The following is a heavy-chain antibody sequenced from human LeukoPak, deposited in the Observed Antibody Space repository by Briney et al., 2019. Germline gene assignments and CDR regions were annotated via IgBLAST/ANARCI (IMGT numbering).Heavy chain of an antibody. V-gene: IGHV1-46*01. CDR1: GYTFTSYY. J-gene: IGHJ4*02. Sequence: GASVKVSCKASGYTFTSYYMHWVRQAPGQGLEWMGIINPSGGSTSYAQKFQGRVTMTRDTSTSTVYMELSSLRSEDTAVYYCARDLIGPGYYYDSSGYFDYWGQGTLVTVSS. CDR2: INPSGGST. CDR3: ARDLIGPGYYYDSSGYFDY. D-gene: IGHD3-22*01.